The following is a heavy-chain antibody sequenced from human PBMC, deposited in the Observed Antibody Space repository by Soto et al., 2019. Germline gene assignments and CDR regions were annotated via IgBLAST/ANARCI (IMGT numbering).Heavy chain of an antibody. CDR3: ARNLFDSRGYPPEV. D-gene: IGHD3-22*01. V-gene: IGHV4-4*02. CDR1: GVSISSGKW. J-gene: IGHJ4*02. CDR2: IFHTGNT. Sequence: SETLSLTCTISGVSISSGKWWIWVRQPPGEGLEWIGEIFHTGNTDYKPSLKSRVSILVDKSKNQFSLNLDSVTAADTAVYYCARNLFDSRGYPPEVWGQGILVTVSS.